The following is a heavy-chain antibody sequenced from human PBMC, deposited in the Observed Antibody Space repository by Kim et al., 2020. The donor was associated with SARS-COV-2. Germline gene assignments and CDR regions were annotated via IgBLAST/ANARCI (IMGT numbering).Heavy chain of an antibody. CDR2: T. CDR3: ARAEDSRTFDY. Sequence: TSYCPSLQSRVPISSDTSNNQFSLKLTSVTAADTAVYYCARAEDSRTFDYWGQGALVVVSS. J-gene: IGHJ4*02. V-gene: IGHV4-59*01.